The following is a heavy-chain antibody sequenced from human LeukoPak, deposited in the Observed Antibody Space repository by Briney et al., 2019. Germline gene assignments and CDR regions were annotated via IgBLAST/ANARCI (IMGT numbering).Heavy chain of an antibody. D-gene: IGHD3-22*01. J-gene: IGHJ4*02. CDR2: IIPIFGTA. CDR3: ARATTTDYYDSSQDY. CDR1: GGTFSSYA. V-gene: IGHV1-69*13. Sequence: SVKVSCKASGGTFSSYAISWVRQAPGQGLEWMGGIIPIFGTANYAQKFQGRVTITADESTSTAYMELSSLRSEDTAVYYCARATTTDYYDSSQDYWGQGTLVTASS.